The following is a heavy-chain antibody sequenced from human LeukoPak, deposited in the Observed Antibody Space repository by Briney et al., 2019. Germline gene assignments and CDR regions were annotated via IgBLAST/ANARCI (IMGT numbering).Heavy chain of an antibody. V-gene: IGHV4-4*02. CDR3: ARRLISSGISGVVLYNWFDP. J-gene: IGHJ5*02. CDR2: IYHSGST. D-gene: IGHD3-3*01. Sequence: SETLSLTCAVSGGSISSSNWWSWVRQPPGKGLEWIGEIYHSGSTNYNPSLKSRVTISVDKSKNQFSLKLSSVTAADTAVYYCARRLISSGISGVVLYNWFDPWGQGTLVTVSS. CDR1: GGSISSSNW.